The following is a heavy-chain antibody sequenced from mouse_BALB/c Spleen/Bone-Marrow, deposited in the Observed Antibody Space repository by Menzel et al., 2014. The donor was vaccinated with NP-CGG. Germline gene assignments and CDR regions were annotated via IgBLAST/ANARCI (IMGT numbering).Heavy chain of an antibody. CDR2: INPSSGGT. CDR3: TRSGPGFVY. V-gene: IGHV1S81*02. J-gene: IGHJ3*01. Sequence: VQLQQSGAELVKPGASVKLSCKASGYTFTSYYMYWVKQRPGQGLEWIGEINPSSGGTNFNEKVKSKATLTVDKSSSTAYMQLSSLTSEDSAVYYCTRSGPGFVYRGQGTLVTVPA. CDR1: GYTFTSYY.